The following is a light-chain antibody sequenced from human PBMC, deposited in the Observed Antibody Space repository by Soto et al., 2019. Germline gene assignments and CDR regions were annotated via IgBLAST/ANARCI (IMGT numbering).Light chain of an antibody. Sequence: DIQMTQSPSTLSASVGDRVTITCRASQSISGWLAWYQQRPGKAPKLLIYDASSLESGAPSRFSGSGSGTEFTLTIGGLQPDDFATYYCQQYSGYSLFTFGPGTKVDIK. V-gene: IGKV1-5*01. J-gene: IGKJ3*01. CDR1: QSISGW. CDR2: DAS. CDR3: QQYSGYSLFT.